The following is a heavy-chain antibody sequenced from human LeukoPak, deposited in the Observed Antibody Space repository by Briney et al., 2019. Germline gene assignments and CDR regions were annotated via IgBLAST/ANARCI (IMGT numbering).Heavy chain of an antibody. CDR2: IYPGDSDT. J-gene: IGHJ4*02. D-gene: IGHD3-3*01. V-gene: IGHV5-51*01. CDR1: GYIFTSYW. CDR3: ARQRDSAYYDFWSGYFFFDY. Sequence: PGESLKISCKGSGYIFTSYWIGWVRQLPGKGLEWMGIIYPGDSDTRYSPSFQGQVTISADKSISTAYLQWSSLKASDTAMYYCARQRDSAYYDFWSGYFFFDYWGQGTLVTVSS.